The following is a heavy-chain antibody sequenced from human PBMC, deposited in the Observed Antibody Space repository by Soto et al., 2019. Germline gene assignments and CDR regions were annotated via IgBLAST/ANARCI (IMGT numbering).Heavy chain of an antibody. D-gene: IGHD6-19*01. CDR1: GFTFSSYG. Sequence: QVQLVESGGGVGQPGRSLRLSCAASGFTFSSYGMHWVRQAPGKGLEWVAVISYDGSNKYYADSVEGRFTISRDNSTNPLYLQMNSLRAEDTAVYYCARSPPPLIAVADAGVDYWGQGTLVTVSS. V-gene: IGHV3-30*03. CDR3: ARSPPPLIAVADAGVDY. CDR2: ISYDGSNK. J-gene: IGHJ4*02.